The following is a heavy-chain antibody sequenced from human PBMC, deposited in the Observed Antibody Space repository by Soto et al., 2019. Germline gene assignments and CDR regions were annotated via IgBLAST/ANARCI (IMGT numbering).Heavy chain of an antibody. CDR1: GGSFSGYY. D-gene: IGHD6-19*01. Sequence: SETLFLTCAVYGGSFSGYYWSWIRQPPGKGLEWIGEINHSGVTNYKPSLKRRVTISVDTSKNQFSLQLKSVTAADTALYYCARFSGSYYYAMDVWGQGSTVT. CDR3: ARFSGSYYYAMDV. V-gene: IGHV4-34*01. CDR2: INHSGVT. J-gene: IGHJ6*02.